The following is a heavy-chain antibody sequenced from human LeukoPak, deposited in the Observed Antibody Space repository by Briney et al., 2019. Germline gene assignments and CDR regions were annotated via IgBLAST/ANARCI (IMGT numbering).Heavy chain of an antibody. V-gene: IGHV3-48*03. CDR2: ISSSGSTI. CDR1: GFTFSNYE. CDR3: AELGITMIGGV. D-gene: IGHD3-10*02. J-gene: IGHJ6*04. Sequence: GGSLRLSCAASGFTFSNYEMIWVRQAPGKGLEWVSYISSSGSTIYYADSVKGRFTISRDNAKNSLYLQMNSLRAEDTAVYYCAELGITMIGGVWGKGTTVTISS.